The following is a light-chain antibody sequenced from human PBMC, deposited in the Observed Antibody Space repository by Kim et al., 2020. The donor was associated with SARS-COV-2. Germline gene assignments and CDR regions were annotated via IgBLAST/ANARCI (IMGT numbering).Light chain of an antibody. CDR3: KQYHDYPYT. V-gene: IGKV1-5*03. CDR1: QSISRS. J-gene: IGKJ2*01. CDR2: KAS. Sequence: DIQMTQSPSTLSASVGDRVTFTCRASQSISRSLAWFHQKPGKPPKLLIYKASNLESGVTSRFSGSGSGTEFTLTISSLQPDDFATYYCKQYHDYPYTFGQGTRLETK.